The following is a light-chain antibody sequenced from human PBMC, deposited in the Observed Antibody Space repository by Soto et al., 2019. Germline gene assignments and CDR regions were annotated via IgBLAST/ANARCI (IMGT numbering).Light chain of an antibody. CDR2: GAS. V-gene: IGKV3-20*01. J-gene: IGKJ2*01. Sequence: EIVLTQSPGTLSLSPGERATLSCRASQSVSSSHLAWYQQKPGQAPRLFMYGASNRATGTPDRFSGSGSGTDFTLSISRLEPEDFAVYYCHHYGSSPRTFGRGTKLEIK. CDR1: QSVSSSH. CDR3: HHYGSSPRT.